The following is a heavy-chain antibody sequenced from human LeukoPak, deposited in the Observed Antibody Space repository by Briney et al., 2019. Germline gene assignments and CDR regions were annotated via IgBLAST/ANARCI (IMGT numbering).Heavy chain of an antibody. CDR1: GYTFTSYG. Sequence: ASVKVSCKASGYTFTSYGISWVRQAPGPGLEWMGWISAYNGNTNYAQKLQGRVTLTTDTSTSTAYMELRSLRSDDTAVYYCARESRYYDSSGYPDYWGQGTLVAVSS. J-gene: IGHJ4*02. CDR3: ARESRYYDSSGYPDY. V-gene: IGHV1-18*01. D-gene: IGHD3-22*01. CDR2: ISAYNGNT.